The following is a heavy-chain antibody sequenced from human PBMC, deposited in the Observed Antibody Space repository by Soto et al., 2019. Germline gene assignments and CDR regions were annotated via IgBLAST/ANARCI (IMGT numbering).Heavy chain of an antibody. Sequence: QVQLLQSGAEVKKPGYSVRVSCEASGGTFRTYAISWVRQAPGQGLEWMGEIIPIFGKVNYAQKFQGRVTTTADESTPTVYMDLRSQTSEATAVYYCAKGAVAGTPTSYYYYGMDVWCQGTTVTVS. CDR3: AKGAVAGTPTSYYYYGMDV. CDR2: IIPIFGKV. V-gene: IGHV1-69*12. J-gene: IGHJ6*02. D-gene: IGHD6-19*01. CDR1: GGTFRTYA.